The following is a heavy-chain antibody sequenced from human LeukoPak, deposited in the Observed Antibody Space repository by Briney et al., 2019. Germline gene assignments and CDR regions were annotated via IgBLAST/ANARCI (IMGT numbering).Heavy chain of an antibody. J-gene: IGHJ4*02. CDR2: INSDGSSI. V-gene: IGHV3-74*01. CDR1: GFTLSTYW. D-gene: IGHD2-2*01. Sequence: GGSLRLSCAASGFTLSTYWMHWVRQAPGKGLVWVARINSDGSSINYADSVKGRFTISRDNAKNTLYLQMNSLRAEDTAVYYCARTGPTFFVIVPPAYFDSWGQGILVTVSS. CDR3: ARTGPTFFVIVPPAYFDS.